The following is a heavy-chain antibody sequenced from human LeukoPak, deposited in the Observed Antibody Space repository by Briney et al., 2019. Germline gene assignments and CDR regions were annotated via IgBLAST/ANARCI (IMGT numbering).Heavy chain of an antibody. J-gene: IGHJ4*02. Sequence: TGGSLRLSCAASGFTFSGYCMIWVGQAPGQGLEWGANIDQDGSEKSYVDSVKGRFTSDRDDTKDSLYLQMNRLRDEDTADSDCARDFGGVVPGSRFDYWGQGALVTVSS. CDR3: ARDFGGVVPGSRFDY. D-gene: IGHD3-16*01. CDR1: GFTFSGYC. CDR2: IDQDGSEK. V-gene: IGHV3-7*03.